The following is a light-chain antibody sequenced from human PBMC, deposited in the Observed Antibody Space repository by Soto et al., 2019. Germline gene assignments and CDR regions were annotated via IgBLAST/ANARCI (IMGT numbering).Light chain of an antibody. CDR2: GAS. CDR3: QQYHNYAYT. CDR1: QSVSSN. J-gene: IGKJ2*01. Sequence: EIVMTQSPATLSVSPGERATLSCRASQSVSSNLAWYQQKPGQAPRLLIYGASTRATGIPARFSGSGSGTEFTLTISSLQSEDFATYYCQQYHNYAYTFGQGTKLEIK. V-gene: IGKV3-15*01.